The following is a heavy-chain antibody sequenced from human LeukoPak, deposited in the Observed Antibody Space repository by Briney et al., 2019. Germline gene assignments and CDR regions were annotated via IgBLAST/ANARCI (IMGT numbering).Heavy chain of an antibody. CDR3: AREAVAGLDY. D-gene: IGHD6-19*01. CDR1: GFTFSSYA. Sequence: GGSLRLPCAASGFTFSSYAMHWVRQAPGKGLEWVAVISYDGSNKYYADSVKGRFTISRDNSKNTLYLQMNSLRAEDTAVYYCAREAVAGLDYWGQGTLVTVSS. J-gene: IGHJ4*02. CDR2: ISYDGSNK. V-gene: IGHV3-30-3*01.